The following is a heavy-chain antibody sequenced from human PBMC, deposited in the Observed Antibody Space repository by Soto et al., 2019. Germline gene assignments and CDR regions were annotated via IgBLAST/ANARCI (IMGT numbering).Heavy chain of an antibody. D-gene: IGHD1-26*01. J-gene: IGHJ4*02. Sequence: GGSLRLSCAASGFTFSSYAMSWVRQAPGKGLEWVSAISDSAERIFYVDSVKGRFTISRDNSKNKLYLQMDSLRAEDTAVYYCVTLALGKFDYWGQGNLVTVS. CDR2: ISDSAERI. CDR1: GFTFSSYA. V-gene: IGHV3-23*01. CDR3: VTLALGKFDY.